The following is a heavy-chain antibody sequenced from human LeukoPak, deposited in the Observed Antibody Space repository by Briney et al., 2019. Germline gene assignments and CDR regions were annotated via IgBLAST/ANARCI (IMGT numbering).Heavy chain of an antibody. CDR1: GFTFSSYS. V-gene: IGHV3-21*01. Sequence: PGGSLRLSCAASGFTFSSYSMNWVRQAPGKGLEWVSSISSSSSYIYYADSVKGRFTISRDNAKNSLYLQMNSLRAEDTAVYYCARDQLTGDPYYFDYWGQGTLVTVSS. D-gene: IGHD7-27*01. CDR2: ISSSSSYI. J-gene: IGHJ4*02. CDR3: ARDQLTGDPYYFDY.